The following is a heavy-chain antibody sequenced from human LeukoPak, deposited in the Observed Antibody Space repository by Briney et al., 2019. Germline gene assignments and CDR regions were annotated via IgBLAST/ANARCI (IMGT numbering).Heavy chain of an antibody. CDR2: INPNSGGT. D-gene: IGHD3-22*01. V-gene: IGHV1-2*04. J-gene: IGHJ3*02. CDR1: GYTFTGYY. CDR3: ASRTRDSSGLEAFDI. Sequence: ASVKVSCKASGYTFTGYYMHWVRQAPGQGLEWMGWINPNSGGTNYAQKFQGWVTMTRDTSISTAYMELSRLRSDDTAVYYCASRTRDSSGLEAFDIWGQGTMVTVSS.